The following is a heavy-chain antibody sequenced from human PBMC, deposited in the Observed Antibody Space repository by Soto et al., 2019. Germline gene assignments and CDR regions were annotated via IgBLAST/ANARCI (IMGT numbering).Heavy chain of an antibody. J-gene: IGHJ4*02. V-gene: IGHV1-46*01. CDR1: GYSSSNYY. Sequence: QVQVVQSGAEVKEPGASVKVSCKASGYSSSNYYTHWVRQAPGQGLEWMGIVNPYGASSNYAQSFQGRVTLTRDTSTNTDYMDQSRLTSDDTAVYYCASVTTIWSNWGQGTLVTVSS. CDR2: VNPYGASS. D-gene: IGHD2-21*02. CDR3: ASVTTIWSN.